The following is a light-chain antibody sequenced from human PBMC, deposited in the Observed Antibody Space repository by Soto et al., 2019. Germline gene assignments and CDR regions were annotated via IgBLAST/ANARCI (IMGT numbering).Light chain of an antibody. Sequence: DIPMTQSPSSLSASVGDRVPITCRASQSISSYLNWYQQKPGKAPKLLIDAASSLPSGVPSRFSGSESGTEFTLTIGSMQPEDCATDYCQQSYSTPYTFGQRTKIEIK. J-gene: IGKJ2*01. V-gene: IGKV1-39*01. CDR1: QSISSY. CDR3: QQSYSTPYT. CDR2: AAS.